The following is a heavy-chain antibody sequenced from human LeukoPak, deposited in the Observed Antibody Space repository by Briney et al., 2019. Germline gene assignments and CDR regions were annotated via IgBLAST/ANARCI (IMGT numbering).Heavy chain of an antibody. D-gene: IGHD4-11*01. J-gene: IGHJ4*02. V-gene: IGHV3-33*06. CDR2: IWSDGSDK. CDR1: GFTFSHYG. CDR3: AKDAQRGFDYSNSLEY. Sequence: GGSLRLSCAASGFTFSHYGMHWVRQAPGKGLEWVAAIWSDGSDKFYADSVKGRFTISRDDSRDTVYLQMDSLTAEDTAVYYCAKDAQRGFDYSNSLEYWGQGTLVTVSS.